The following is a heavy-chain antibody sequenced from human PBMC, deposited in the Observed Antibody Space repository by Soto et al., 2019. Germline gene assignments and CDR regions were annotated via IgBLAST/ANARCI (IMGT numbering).Heavy chain of an antibody. CDR1: GGSISSYY. J-gene: IGHJ4*02. D-gene: IGHD6-6*01. CDR2: IYTSGST. Sequence: PSETLSLTCTASGGSISSYYWIWIRQPAGKGLEWIGRIYTSGSTNYNPSLKSRVTMSVDTSKNQFSLKLSSVTAADTAVYYCARDSHVYSSSSGAKYYFDYWGQGTLVTVSS. V-gene: IGHV4-4*07. CDR3: ARDSHVYSSSSGAKYYFDY.